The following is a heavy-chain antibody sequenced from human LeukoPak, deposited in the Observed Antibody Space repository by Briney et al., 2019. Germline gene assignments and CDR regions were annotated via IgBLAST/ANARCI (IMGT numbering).Heavy chain of an antibody. D-gene: IGHD3-10*01. J-gene: IGHJ3*01. V-gene: IGHV4-34*01. CDR3: ARCNYYGSGSYHEGFFRF. CDR2: INHSGST. Sequence: SETLSLTCAVYGGSFSAYYWSWIRQPPGKGLEWIGEINHSGSTNYNPSLKSRVTISVDTSKNQFSLKLSSVTAADTAVYYCARCNYYGSGSYHEGFFRFWGQGTMVTVSS. CDR1: GGSFSAYY.